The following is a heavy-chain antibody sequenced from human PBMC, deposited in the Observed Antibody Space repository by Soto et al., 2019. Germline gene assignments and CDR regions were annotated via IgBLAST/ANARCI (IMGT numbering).Heavy chain of an antibody. D-gene: IGHD3-16*02. J-gene: IGHJ4*02. Sequence: EVQLVESGGGLVLPGGSLRLSCAASGFTFSNYWMSWVRQAPGKGLEWVANIKQDGTEEHYVDSVKGRFTISRDNAKNTLYLQMNSLRAVKTVVYYLARRACPPCGSYPLDYWGQGTMVSVSS. V-gene: IGHV3-7*01. CDR1: GFTFSNYW. CDR2: IKQDGTEE. CDR3: ARRACPPCGSYPLDY.